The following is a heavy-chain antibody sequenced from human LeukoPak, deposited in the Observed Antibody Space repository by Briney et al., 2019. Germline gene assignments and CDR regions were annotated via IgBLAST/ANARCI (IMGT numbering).Heavy chain of an antibody. CDR3: AREGDSSGWYRNFDY. J-gene: IGHJ4*02. Sequence: GGSLRLSCAASGFTFSSYWMSWVRQAPGKGLEWVANIKQDGSERYYVDSVKGRFTISRDNAKNSLFLHMNSLGAEDTAVYYCAREGDSSGWYRNFDYWGQGTLVTVSS. CDR1: GFTFSSYW. CDR2: IKQDGSER. D-gene: IGHD6-19*01. V-gene: IGHV3-7*01.